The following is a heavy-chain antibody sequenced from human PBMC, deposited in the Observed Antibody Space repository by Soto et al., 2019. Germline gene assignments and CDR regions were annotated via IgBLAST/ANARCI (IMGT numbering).Heavy chain of an antibody. CDR1: GTTFSNFA. CDR3: ARLNCISTSCYHFDY. V-gene: IGHV1-69*13. CDR2: IILPFGTP. D-gene: IGHD2-2*01. Sequence: SVKVSCKASGTTFSNFAIGWVRQAPGQGLEWMGGIILPFGTPNCAQKFQGRVTISADESMTTAYMELRGLRSEDTAVYYCARLNCISTSCYHFDYWG. J-gene: IGHJ4*01.